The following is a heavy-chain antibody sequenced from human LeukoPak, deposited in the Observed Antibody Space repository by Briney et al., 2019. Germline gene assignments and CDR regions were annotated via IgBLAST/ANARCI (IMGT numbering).Heavy chain of an antibody. CDR1: GFTFSSYA. D-gene: IGHD3-9*01. V-gene: IGHV3-30-3*01. CDR2: ISYAGSNK. Sequence: GRSLRLSCAASGFTFSSYAMHWVRQAPGKGLVWVAVISYAGSNKYYADSVKGRFTISRDNSKNTLYLQMSSLRAEDTAVYFCVRQKTAYDIAPPGAFDIWGQGTMVTVSS. J-gene: IGHJ3*02. CDR3: VRQKTAYDIAPPGAFDI.